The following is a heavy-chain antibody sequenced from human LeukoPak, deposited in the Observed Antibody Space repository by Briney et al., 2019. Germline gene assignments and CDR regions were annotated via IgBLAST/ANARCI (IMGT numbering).Heavy chain of an antibody. J-gene: IGHJ4*02. CDR2: IIPIFGTA. Sequence: ASVKVSCKGSGGTFSSYDISWVRQAPGQGVEWVGGIIPIFGTANYAQKFEGRVTITTDESTSTAYMELSSLRSEDTAVYYCARPVGQWHRFVYWGQGTLVTVS. CDR3: ARPVGQWHRFVY. D-gene: IGHD6-19*01. V-gene: IGHV1-69*05. CDR1: GGTFSSYD.